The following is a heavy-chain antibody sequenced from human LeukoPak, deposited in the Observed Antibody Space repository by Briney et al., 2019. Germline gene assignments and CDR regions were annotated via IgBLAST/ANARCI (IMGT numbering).Heavy chain of an antibody. CDR1: GFIVNTNY. CDR2: IYADGNT. CDR3: ARGCTTSSCYDY. V-gene: IGHV3-53*01. Sequence: GGSLRLSCAASGFIVNTNYMTWVRQAPGRGLEWVSFIYADGNTYYADSVKGRFTISRDISKNAVYLQMNSLRAEDTAVYYCARGCTTSSCYDYWGQGTLVTVSS. D-gene: IGHD2-2*01. J-gene: IGHJ4*02.